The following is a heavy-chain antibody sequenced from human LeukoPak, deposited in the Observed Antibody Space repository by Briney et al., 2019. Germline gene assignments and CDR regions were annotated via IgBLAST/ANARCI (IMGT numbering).Heavy chain of an antibody. CDR3: ARSHPIALAGELDY. J-gene: IGHJ4*02. Sequence: TSETLSLTCTVSGGSISSSSYYWGWIRQPPGKGLEWIGSIYYSGSTYYNPSLKSRVTISVDTSKNQFSLKLSSVTAADTAVYYCARSHPIALAGELDYWGQGTLVTVSS. D-gene: IGHD6-19*01. CDR2: IYYSGST. CDR1: GGSISSSSYY. V-gene: IGHV4-39*01.